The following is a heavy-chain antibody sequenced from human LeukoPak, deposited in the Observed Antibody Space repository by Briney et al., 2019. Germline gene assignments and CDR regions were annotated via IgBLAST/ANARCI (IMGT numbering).Heavy chain of an antibody. D-gene: IGHD3-10*01. CDR3: ASYGSGSYFDY. CDR2: INQDDGDT. Sequence: PGGSLRLSCVASGFTFSTFWMSWVRQAPGKGLEWVANINQDDGDTYFVDSVKGRFTISRDNAKNSLYLHMNSLRAEDTAVYYCASYGSGSYFDYWGQGTLVTVSS. V-gene: IGHV3-7*03. J-gene: IGHJ4*02. CDR1: GFTFSTFW.